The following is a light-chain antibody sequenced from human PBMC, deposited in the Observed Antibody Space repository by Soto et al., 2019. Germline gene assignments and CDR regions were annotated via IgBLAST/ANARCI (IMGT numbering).Light chain of an antibody. V-gene: IGKV3-20*01. Sequence: EVVLTQSPGPLSFSPGGIAIVSCSASQSVSSTSLAWYQQKPGQAPRLLIYDASSRTTGIPDRFSGSGSGTKFTLSISSLQPDDFATYYCQQYNSYWTFGQGTKVDIK. CDR3: QQYNSYWT. J-gene: IGKJ1*01. CDR2: DAS. CDR1: QSVSSTS.